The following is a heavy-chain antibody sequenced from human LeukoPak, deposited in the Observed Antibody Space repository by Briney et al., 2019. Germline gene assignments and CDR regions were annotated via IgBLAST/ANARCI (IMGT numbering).Heavy chain of an antibody. D-gene: IGHD2-15*01. V-gene: IGHV1-69*13. CDR1: GGTFSSYA. J-gene: IGHJ6*02. CDR2: IIPIFGTA. Sequence: SVKVSCKASGGTFSSYAISWVRQAPGQGLEWMGGIIPIFGTANYAQKFQGRVTITADESTSTAYMELSSLRSEDTAVYYCASLPRSAPEGGYYYGMDVWGQGTTVTVSS. CDR3: ASLPRSAPEGGYYYGMDV.